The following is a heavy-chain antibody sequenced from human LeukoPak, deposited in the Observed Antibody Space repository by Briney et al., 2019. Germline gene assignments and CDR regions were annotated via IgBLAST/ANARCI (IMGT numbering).Heavy chain of an antibody. Sequence: GGSLRLSCAASGFTFSSYGMSWVRQAPGKGLEWVSAISGSGGSTYYADAVKGRFTISRDNSKNTLYLQMNSLRAEDTAVYYCAAWTYYYDSRLLYWGQGTLVTVSS. CDR3: AAWTYYYDSRLLY. V-gene: IGHV3-23*01. CDR1: GFTFSSYG. CDR2: ISGSGGST. D-gene: IGHD3-22*01. J-gene: IGHJ4*02.